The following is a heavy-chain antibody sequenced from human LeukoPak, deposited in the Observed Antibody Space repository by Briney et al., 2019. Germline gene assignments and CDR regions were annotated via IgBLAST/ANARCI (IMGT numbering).Heavy chain of an antibody. J-gene: IGHJ4*02. CDR2: ISAYNGNT. D-gene: IGHD3-16*02. CDR3: ARDGAPYDYVWGSYRYPDYFDY. CDR1: GYTFTSYG. V-gene: IGHV1-18*01. Sequence: ASVKVPCKASGYTFTSYGISWVRQAPGQGLEWMGWISAYNGNTNYAQKLQGRVTMTTDTSTSTAYMELRSLRSDDTAVYYCARDGAPYDYVWGSYRYPDYFDYWGQGTLVTVSS.